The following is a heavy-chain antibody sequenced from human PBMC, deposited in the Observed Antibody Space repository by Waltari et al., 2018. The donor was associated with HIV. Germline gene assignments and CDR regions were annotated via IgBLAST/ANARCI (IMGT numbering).Heavy chain of an antibody. CDR3: VKDVTVTHYGDYYSGLDV. CDR1: GFVFGSHW. V-gene: IGHV3-74*02. J-gene: IGHJ6*02. D-gene: IGHD3-10*01. CDR2: IDSDGRVR. Sequence: VESGGTPVQPGGSLRLSCKASGFVFGSHWMHWVGQSPGKGLIWVSRIDSDGRVRVYADTVKGRFTISRDNTKNTLFLEMKSLRVEDSGIYHCVKDVTVTHYGDYYSGLDVWGRGTTVTV.